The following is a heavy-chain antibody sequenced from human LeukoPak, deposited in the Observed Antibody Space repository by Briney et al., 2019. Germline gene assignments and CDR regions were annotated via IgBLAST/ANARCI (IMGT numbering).Heavy chain of an antibody. CDR2: IDSSRKAI. D-gene: IGHD5-18*01. Sequence: AGGSLRLSCAVSGFTFSDYYMSWIRQAPGKGLEWISYIDSSRKAIYYADSVKGRFTISRDNAKNSLFLQMNSLRTEDTAVYYCARGLRQTIGYPLFDYWGQGALVTVFS. CDR1: GFTFSDYY. CDR3: ARGLRQTIGYPLFDY. J-gene: IGHJ4*02. V-gene: IGHV3-11*04.